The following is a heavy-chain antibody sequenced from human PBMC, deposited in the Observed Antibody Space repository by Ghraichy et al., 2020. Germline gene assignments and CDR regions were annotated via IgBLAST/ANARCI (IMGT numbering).Heavy chain of an antibody. CDR3: AKEGVNWRGMYYFDS. CDR1: DGSVSSADYY. Sequence: SETLSLSCSVSDGSVSSADYYWTWIRQPPGKGLEWIGYIYYSGSTNYNPSLKSRVTISVDTSKNQFSLKLRSVTAADTAVYYCAKEGVNWRGMYYFDSWGQGTLVTVSS. V-gene: IGHV4-61*08. CDR2: IYYSGST. J-gene: IGHJ4*02. D-gene: IGHD1-1*01.